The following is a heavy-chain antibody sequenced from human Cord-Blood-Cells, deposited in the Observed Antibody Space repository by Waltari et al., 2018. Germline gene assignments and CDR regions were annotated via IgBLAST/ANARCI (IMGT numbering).Heavy chain of an antibody. J-gene: IGHJ5*02. Sequence: QVQLVQSGAEVKKPGSSVKVSCKASGGTFSSYAISWVRQAPGQGLEWMGGSVPFLGIANYAQKFQGGVTITADKSTSTAYMELSSLRSEDTAVYYCAREITMIVVVKRGWFDPWGQGTLVTVSS. CDR3: AREITMIVVVKRGWFDP. V-gene: IGHV1-69*10. CDR2: SVPFLGIA. CDR1: GGTFSSYA. D-gene: IGHD3-22*01.